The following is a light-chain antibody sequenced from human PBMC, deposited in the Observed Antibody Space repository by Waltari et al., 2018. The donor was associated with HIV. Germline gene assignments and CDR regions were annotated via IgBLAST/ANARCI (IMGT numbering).Light chain of an antibody. CDR2: EVI. CDR1: SSDVRAYNH. CDR3: SSYAGSNNVI. V-gene: IGLV2-8*01. J-gene: IGLJ2*01. Sequence: QSALTQPPSASGSPGQSVTIPCPGTSSDVRAYNHVSWDQQHPGKAPKLIIYEVIKRPSGVPDRFSGSKSCNTASLTVSGLQAEDEADYYCSSYAGSNNVIFGGGTKVTVL.